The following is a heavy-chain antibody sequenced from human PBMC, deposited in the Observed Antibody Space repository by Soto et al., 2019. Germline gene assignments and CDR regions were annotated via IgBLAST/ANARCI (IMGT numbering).Heavy chain of an antibody. V-gene: IGHV1-18*01. CDR3: ARDIESVTAKHFFYYYAMDV. J-gene: IGHJ6*02. D-gene: IGHD2-8*01. CDR1: GFTFSNYG. Sequence: ASVKVSCKASGFTFSNYGLDWVRQAPGQGLEWMGWVSANNGHTNYAQNLQGRVSMTTDTSTSTAYMELRGLRFDDTAVYYCARDIESVTAKHFFYYYAMDVWGQGTTVTVSS. CDR2: VSANNGHT.